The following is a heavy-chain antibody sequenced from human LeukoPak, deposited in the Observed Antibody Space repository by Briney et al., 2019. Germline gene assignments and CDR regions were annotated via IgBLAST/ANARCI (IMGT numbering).Heavy chain of an antibody. CDR2: IHTSGSS. Sequence: PSETLSLTCNVSGDSMSNYYWNWVRQPAGKGLEWIGLIHTSGSSNYHPSLKSRVTMSVETSKNRVTLRLISVTAADTAIYYCAGRSTDARGVNGWFDPWGQGTLVIVSS. D-gene: IGHD3-10*01. CDR3: AGRSTDARGVNGWFDP. J-gene: IGHJ5*02. V-gene: IGHV4-4*07. CDR1: GDSMSNYY.